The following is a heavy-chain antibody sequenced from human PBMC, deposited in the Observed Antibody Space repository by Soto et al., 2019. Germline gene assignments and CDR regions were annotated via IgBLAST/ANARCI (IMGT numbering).Heavy chain of an antibody. J-gene: IGHJ5*02. CDR3: ARSDWFDP. V-gene: IGHV3-74*01. CDR2: IKSDGSST. CDR1: GFTFSTYW. Sequence: EVQLVESGGGLVQPGGSLRLSCAASGFTFSTYWMHWVRQAPGKGLVWVSRIKSDGSSTSYADSVKGRFTIPRDNAKNTLYLQMNSLRVEDTAVYYCARSDWFDPWGQGTLVTVSS.